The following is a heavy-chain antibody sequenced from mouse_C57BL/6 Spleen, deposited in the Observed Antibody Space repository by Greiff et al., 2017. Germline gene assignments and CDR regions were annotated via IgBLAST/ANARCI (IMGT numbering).Heavy chain of an antibody. V-gene: IGHV1-52*01. CDR2: IDPSDSET. CDR3: ARQLIYYGSSPYWYFDV. Sequence: QVHVKQPGAELVRPGSSVKLSCKASGYTFTSYWMHWVKQRPIQGLEWIGNIDPSDSETHYNQKFKDKATLTVDKSSSTAYMQLSSLTSEDSAVYYCARQLIYYGSSPYWYFDVWGTGTTVTVSS. CDR1: GYTFTSYW. J-gene: IGHJ1*03. D-gene: IGHD1-1*01.